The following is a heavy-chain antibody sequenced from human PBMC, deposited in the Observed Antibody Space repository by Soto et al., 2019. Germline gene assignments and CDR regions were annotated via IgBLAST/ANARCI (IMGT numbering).Heavy chain of an antibody. V-gene: IGHV4-4*07. J-gene: IGHJ5*02. CDR3: AIEGYSYGMAFDP. CDR2: IYTSGST. CDR1: GGSISRHY. D-gene: IGHD5-18*01. Sequence: LSLTCSVSGGSISRHYWSWIRQPAGKGLEWIGRIYTSGSTNHNPSLKSRVTMSVDTSKNQSSLRLNSVTAADTAVYYCAIEGYSYGMAFDPWGQGTLVTVSS.